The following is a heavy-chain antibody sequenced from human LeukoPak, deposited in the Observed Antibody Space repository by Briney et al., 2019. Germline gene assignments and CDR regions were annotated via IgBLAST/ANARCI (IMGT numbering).Heavy chain of an antibody. Sequence: SETLSLTCTVSGGSISSYYWSWMRQPPGKGLEWIGYIYYRGTTNCNPSLKSRVTISVDTSKNQFSLKLSSVTAADTAVYYCARHASQGLNKPLDYWGQGTLVTVSS. J-gene: IGHJ4*02. D-gene: IGHD6-19*01. CDR3: ARHASQGLNKPLDY. CDR1: GGSISSYY. V-gene: IGHV4-59*08. CDR2: IYYRGTT.